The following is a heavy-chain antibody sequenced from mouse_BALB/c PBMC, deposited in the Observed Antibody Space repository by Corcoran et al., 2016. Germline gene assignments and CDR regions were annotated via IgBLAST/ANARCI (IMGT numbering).Heavy chain of an antibody. Sequence: QIQLVQSGPELKKPGETVKISCKASGYTFTNYGMNWVKQGPGKGLKWMGWINTYTGEPTYADDFKGRFAFSLETSASTAYLQINNLKNEDMATYFCARRPYGNDYGGQGTTLTVSS. J-gene: IGHJ2*01. CDR1: GYTFTNYG. V-gene: IGHV9-1*02. D-gene: IGHD1-1*01. CDR3: ARRPYGNDY. CDR2: INTYTGEP.